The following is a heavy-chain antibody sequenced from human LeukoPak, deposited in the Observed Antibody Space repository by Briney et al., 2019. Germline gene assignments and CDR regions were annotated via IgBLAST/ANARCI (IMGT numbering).Heavy chain of an antibody. CDR1: GGTFSSYA. CDR2: FIPIFGTA. J-gene: IGHJ3*02. CDR3: ARTRDGYNWGDAFDI. D-gene: IGHD5-24*01. Sequence: ASVKVSCKASGGTFSSYAISWVRQAPGQGLEWMGGFIPIFGTANYAQKFQGRVTITADESTSTAYMELSSLRSEDTAVYYCARTRDGYNWGDAFDIWGQGTMVTVSS. V-gene: IGHV1-69*13.